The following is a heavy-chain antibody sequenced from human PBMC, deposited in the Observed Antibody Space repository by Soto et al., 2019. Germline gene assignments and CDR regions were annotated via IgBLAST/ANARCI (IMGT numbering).Heavy chain of an antibody. CDR3: ARANRSYGLIDY. CDR2: IYYSGST. CDR1: GGSVSSGSYY. J-gene: IGHJ4*02. D-gene: IGHD5-18*01. Sequence: QVQLQESGPGLVKPSETLSLTCTVSGGSVSSGSYYWSWIRQPPGKGLEWIGYIYYSGSTNYNPSLKSRVTISVDTSKNQFSLKLSSVTAADTAVYYCARANRSYGLIDYWGQGTLVTVSS. V-gene: IGHV4-61*01.